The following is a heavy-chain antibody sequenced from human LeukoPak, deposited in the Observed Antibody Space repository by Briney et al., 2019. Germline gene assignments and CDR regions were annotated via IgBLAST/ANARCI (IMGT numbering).Heavy chain of an antibody. J-gene: IGHJ5*02. CDR1: GYSFSSDW. CDR2: IYPGDSDT. Sequence: GESLKISCKASGYSFSSDWIAWVRQLPEKGLEWMGIIYPGDSDTRYSPSFQGQVTISADKSISTAYLQWSSLKASDTATYYCARANDGDPDWFDPWGQGTLVTVSS. CDR3: ARANDGDPDWFDP. D-gene: IGHD4-17*01. V-gene: IGHV5-51*01.